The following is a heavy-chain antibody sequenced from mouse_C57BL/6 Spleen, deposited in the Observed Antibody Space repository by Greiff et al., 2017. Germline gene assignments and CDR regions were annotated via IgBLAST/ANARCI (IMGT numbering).Heavy chain of an antibody. D-gene: IGHD2-12*01. CDR2: ISSGSSTI. CDR1: GFTFSDYG. J-gene: IGHJ3*01. CDR3: ARGRRAY. V-gene: IGHV5-17*01. Sequence: EVMLVESGGGLVKPGGSLKLSCAASGFTFSDYGMHWVRQAPEMGLEWVAYISSGSSTINYADTVKGRFTISRDNAKNTLCLQMTRLRSEYTAMYDCARGRRAYWGQGTLVTVSS.